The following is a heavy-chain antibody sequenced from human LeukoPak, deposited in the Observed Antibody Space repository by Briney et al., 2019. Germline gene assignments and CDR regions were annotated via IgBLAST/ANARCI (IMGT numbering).Heavy chain of an antibody. D-gene: IGHD6-13*01. CDR2: ISSSSSTI. CDR3: ARDRPGAAADY. J-gene: IGHJ4*02. V-gene: IGHV3-48*01. CDR1: GFTFSSYS. Sequence: QSGGSLRLSCAASGFTFSSYSMNWVRQAPGKGLDWVSYISSSSSTIYYADSVKGRFTISRDNAKNSLYLQMNSLRAEDTAVYYCARDRPGAAADYWGQGTLVTVSS.